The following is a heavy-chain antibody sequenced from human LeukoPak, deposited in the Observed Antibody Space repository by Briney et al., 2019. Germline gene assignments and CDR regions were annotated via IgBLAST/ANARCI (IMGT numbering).Heavy chain of an antibody. J-gene: IGHJ4*02. CDR3: AKDWMSSEAGVFDY. CDR2: IWYDGSNK. Sequence: GRSLRLSCAASGFTFSSYGMHWVRQAPGKGLEWVAVIWYDGSNKYYADSVKGRFTISRDNSKNTLYLQMNSLRAEDTAVYYCAKDWMSSEAGVFDYWGQGTLVTVSS. V-gene: IGHV3-33*06. D-gene: IGHD6-19*01. CDR1: GFTFSSYG.